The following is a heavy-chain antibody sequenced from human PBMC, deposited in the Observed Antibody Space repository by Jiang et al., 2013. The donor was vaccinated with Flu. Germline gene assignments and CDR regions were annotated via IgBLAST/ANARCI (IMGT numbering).Heavy chain of an antibody. CDR2: FIWDDSK. V-gene: IGHV2-5*02. Sequence: TLTCSFSGFSLSTTAVGCGLDPSAPQERPWSGLHSFIWDDSKYYSPSLKNRITITKDSSKNQVVLTMTNVDPVDTATYYCAHDSPLVSVSLFDYWGRGTLVTVSS. CDR3: AHDSPLVSVSLFDY. CDR1: GFSLSTTAVG. J-gene: IGHJ4*02. D-gene: IGHD2-8*01.